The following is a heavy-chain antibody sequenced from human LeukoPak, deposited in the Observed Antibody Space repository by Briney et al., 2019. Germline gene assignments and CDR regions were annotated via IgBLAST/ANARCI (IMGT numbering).Heavy chain of an antibody. CDR2: IYSSGSGST. Sequence: SETLSLTCSVSGGSISSDTFYWSWIRQPAGKGLEWIGHIYSSGSGSTYYNPSLRSRVTISVDTSKNQFSLELSSVTAADTAMYYCARANGDYDLYYFDYWGQGTLVTVSS. CDR3: ARANGDYDLYYFDY. CDR1: GGSISSDTFY. J-gene: IGHJ4*02. V-gene: IGHV4-61*09. D-gene: IGHD4-17*01.